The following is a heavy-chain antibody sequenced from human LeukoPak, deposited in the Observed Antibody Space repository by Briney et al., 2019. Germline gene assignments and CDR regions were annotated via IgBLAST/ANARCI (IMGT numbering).Heavy chain of an antibody. J-gene: IGHJ4*02. V-gene: IGHV3-21*01. CDR1: GFTFSSYS. Sequence: AGGSLRLSCAASGFTFSSYSMNWVRQAPGKGLEWVSSISSSSSYIYYADSVKGRFTISRDNAKNSLYLQMNSLRAEDTAVYYCARDYYDFWSGYSRDYFDYWGQGTLVTVSS. CDR2: ISSSSSYI. CDR3: ARDYYDFWSGYSRDYFDY. D-gene: IGHD3-3*01.